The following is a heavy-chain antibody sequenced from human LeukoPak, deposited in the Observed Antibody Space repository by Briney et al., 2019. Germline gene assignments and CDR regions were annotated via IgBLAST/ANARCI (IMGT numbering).Heavy chain of an antibody. Sequence: GASVKVSCKASGYTFTSYGISWVRQAPGQGLEWMGWISAYNGNTNYAQKLQGRVTMTTDTSTSTAYMELRSLRSDDTAVYYCARATRVVPAAMDDYWGQGTLVTVSS. CDR1: GYTFTSYG. CDR3: ARATRVVPAAMDDY. V-gene: IGHV1-18*01. CDR2: ISAYNGNT. J-gene: IGHJ4*02. D-gene: IGHD2-2*01.